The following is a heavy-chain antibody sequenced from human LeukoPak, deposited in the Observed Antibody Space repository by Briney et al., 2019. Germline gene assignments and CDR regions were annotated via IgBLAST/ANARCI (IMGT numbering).Heavy chain of an antibody. CDR3: ARGRYFDWFGNYYFDY. D-gene: IGHD3-9*01. CDR2: IIPIFGTA. V-gene: IGHV1-69*13. J-gene: IGHJ4*02. CDR1: GGTFSSYA. Sequence: GASVKVSCKASGGTFSSYAISWVRQAPGQGLEWMGGIIPIFGTANYAQKFQGRVTITADESRSTAYMELSSLRSEDTAVYYCARGRYFDWFGNYYFDYWGQGTLVTVSS.